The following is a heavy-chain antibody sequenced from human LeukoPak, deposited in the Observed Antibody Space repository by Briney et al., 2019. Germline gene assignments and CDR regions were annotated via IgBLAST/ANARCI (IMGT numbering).Heavy chain of an antibody. Sequence: GGSLRLSRAASGFTCSNAWMSWVRQAPGKGLEWVGRIKSKTDGGTTDYAAPVKGRFTISRDDSKNTLYLQMNSLKTEDTAVYYCTTQMTTVTTPDYWGQGTLVTVSS. CDR1: GFTCSNAW. CDR3: TTQMTTVTTPDY. J-gene: IGHJ4*02. CDR2: IKSKTDGGTT. D-gene: IGHD4-17*01. V-gene: IGHV3-15*01.